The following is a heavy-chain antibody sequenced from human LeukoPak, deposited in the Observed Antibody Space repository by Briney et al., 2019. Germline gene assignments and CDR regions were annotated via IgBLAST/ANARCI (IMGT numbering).Heavy chain of an antibody. CDR3: ASRDYFDY. V-gene: IGHV3-66*01. CDR2: IYRDGSS. J-gene: IGHJ4*02. Sequence: GGSLRLSCVASGLSVSSNYMSWVRQAPGKGLEWVSVIYRDGSSYYAESVKGRFTISRDNSKNTLYIQMNSLRAEDTAVYYCASRDYFDYWGQGTLVTVSS. CDR1: GLSVSSNY.